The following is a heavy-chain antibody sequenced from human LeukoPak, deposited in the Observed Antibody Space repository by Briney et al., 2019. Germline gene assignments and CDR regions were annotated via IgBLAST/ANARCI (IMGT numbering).Heavy chain of an antibody. V-gene: IGHV1-2*02. Sequence: EASVKVSCKASGYTFTGYYMHWVRQAPGQGLEWMGWINPNSGGTNYAQKFQGRVTMTRDTSISTAYMELRSLRSDDTAVYYCARDRITIFGVVIRYFDYWGQGTLVTVSS. J-gene: IGHJ4*02. CDR2: INPNSGGT. CDR3: ARDRITIFGVVIRYFDY. CDR1: GYTFTGYY. D-gene: IGHD3-3*01.